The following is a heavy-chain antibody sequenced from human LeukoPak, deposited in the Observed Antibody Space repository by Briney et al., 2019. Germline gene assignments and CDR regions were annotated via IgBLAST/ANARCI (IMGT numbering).Heavy chain of an antibody. V-gene: IGHV4-61*05. CDR3: ASYDSSGYSLKY. CDR1: GDSISSSSYY. D-gene: IGHD3-22*01. CDR2: IYYSGRT. Sequence: SETLSLTCTVSGDSISSSSYYWGWIRQPPGKGLEWIGYIYYSGRTNYNPSLKSRVTISVDTSKNQFSLKLSSVTAADTAVYYCASYDSSGYSLKYWGQGTLVTVSS. J-gene: IGHJ4*02.